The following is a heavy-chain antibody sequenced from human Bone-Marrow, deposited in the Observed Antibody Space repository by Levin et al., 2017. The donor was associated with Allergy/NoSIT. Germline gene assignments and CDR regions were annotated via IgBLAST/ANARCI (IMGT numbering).Heavy chain of an antibody. V-gene: IGHV5-10-1*01. D-gene: IGHD3-3*01. Sequence: NHGESLKISCKGSGYSFTSYWISWVRQMPGKGLEWMGRIDPSDSYTNYSPSFQGHVTISADKSISTAYLQWSSLKASDTAMYYCARRGRDYDFWSGYHDFEENGYFDLWGRGTLVTVSS. J-gene: IGHJ2*01. CDR1: GYSFTSYW. CDR2: IDPSDSYT. CDR3: ARRGRDYDFWSGYHDFEENGYFDL.